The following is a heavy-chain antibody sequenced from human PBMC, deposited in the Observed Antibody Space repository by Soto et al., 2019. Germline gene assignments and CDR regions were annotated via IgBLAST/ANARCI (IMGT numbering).Heavy chain of an antibody. V-gene: IGHV3-33*08. Sequence: PGGSLRLSCAASGFTFGNYWMHWVRQAPGKGLEWVAVIWYDASKQFYAASVEGRFTISRDNSKAILYLQMNSLRAEDTAVYYCAAWAEGATEVHWGQGTLVTVSS. D-gene: IGHD2-15*01. CDR1: GFTFGNYW. CDR3: AAWAEGATEVH. CDR2: IWYDASKQ. J-gene: IGHJ4*02.